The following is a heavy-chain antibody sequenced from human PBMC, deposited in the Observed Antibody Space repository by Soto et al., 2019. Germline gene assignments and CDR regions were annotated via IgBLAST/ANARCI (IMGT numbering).Heavy chain of an antibody. CDR3: ARDSIVVVPAMGRNYYYYGMDV. Sequence: PSETLSLTCTVSGGSISSYYWSWIRQPPGKGLEWIGYIYYSGSTYYNPSLKSRVTISVDTSKNQFSLKLSSVTAADTAVYYCARDSIVVVPAMGRNYYYYGMDVWGQGTTVTVSS. J-gene: IGHJ6*02. CDR1: GGSISSYY. D-gene: IGHD2-2*01. V-gene: IGHV4-59*12. CDR2: IYYSGST.